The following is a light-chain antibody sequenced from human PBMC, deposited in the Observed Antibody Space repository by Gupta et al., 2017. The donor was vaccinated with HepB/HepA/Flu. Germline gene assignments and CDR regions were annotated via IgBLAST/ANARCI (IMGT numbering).Light chain of an antibody. J-gene: IGLJ3*02. V-gene: IGLV2-8*01. CDR2: EVS. CDR1: SSDVGNYNY. Sequence: QSALTQPPSASGSPGQSVTISCTGTSSDVGNYNYVSWYQQHPGKAPKLILYEVSKRPSGVPDRFSGSKSGNTASLTVSGLQAEDDGDYFCSSYASSNNWVFGGGTKLTVL. CDR3: SSYASSNNWV.